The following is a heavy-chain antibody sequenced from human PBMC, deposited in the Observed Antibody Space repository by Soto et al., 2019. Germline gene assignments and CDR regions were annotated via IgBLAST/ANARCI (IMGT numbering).Heavy chain of an antibody. D-gene: IGHD3-22*01. V-gene: IGHV4-59*01. J-gene: IGHJ3*02. CDR1: GDSISSSY. CDR2: VFYSGST. CDR3: ARGYYDSSGQSNTFDI. Sequence: SETLSLTCTVSGDSISSSYWSWLRQSPGNGPEGIGYVFYSGSTNYNPSLKSGGTIAVDTSKKQVSLKRKSGTAADTAVYYCARGYYDSSGQSNTFDIWGQGTMVTVSS.